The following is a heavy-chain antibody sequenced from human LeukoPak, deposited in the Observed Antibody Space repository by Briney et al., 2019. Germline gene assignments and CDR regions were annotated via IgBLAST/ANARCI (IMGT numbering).Heavy chain of an antibody. CDR3: ARGGSSSPVISVH. V-gene: IGHV3-21*01. Sequence: PGGSLRLSCAASGFTFSTYWMSWVRQAPGKGLEWVSSITSSSSYMYYADSVKGRFTISRDNAGNSLYLQMNSLRAEDTAVYYCARGGSSSPVISVHWGQGTLVTVSS. D-gene: IGHD6-6*01. CDR1: GFTFSTYW. J-gene: IGHJ4*02. CDR2: ITSSSSYM.